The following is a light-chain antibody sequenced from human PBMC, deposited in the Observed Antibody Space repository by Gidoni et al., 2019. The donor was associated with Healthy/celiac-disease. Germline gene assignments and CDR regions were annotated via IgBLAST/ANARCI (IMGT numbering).Light chain of an antibody. Sequence: QSALTQPASVSGSPGQSITISCTGNSSDVGGYNYVPWYQQHPGKAPKLMIYDVSNRPSGVSNRFSGSKSGNTASLTISGLQAEDEADYYCSSYTSSSTEVFGTGTKVTVL. V-gene: IGLV2-14*03. CDR1: SSDVGGYNY. CDR3: SSYTSSSTEV. J-gene: IGLJ1*01. CDR2: DVS.